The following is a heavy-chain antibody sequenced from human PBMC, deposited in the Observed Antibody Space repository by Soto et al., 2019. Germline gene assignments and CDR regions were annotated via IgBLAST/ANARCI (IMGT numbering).Heavy chain of an antibody. Sequence: PGESVKISYKGSGYSFTSYWIGWVHQMPGKGLEWMGIIYPGDSDTRYSPSFQGQVTISADKSISTAYLQWSSLKASDTAMYYCARQDIVVVPAATTTQKYYYYGMDVWGQGTTVTVSS. CDR3: ARQDIVVVPAATTTQKYYYYGMDV. CDR1: GYSFTSYW. CDR2: IYPGDSDT. D-gene: IGHD2-2*01. J-gene: IGHJ6*02. V-gene: IGHV5-51*07.